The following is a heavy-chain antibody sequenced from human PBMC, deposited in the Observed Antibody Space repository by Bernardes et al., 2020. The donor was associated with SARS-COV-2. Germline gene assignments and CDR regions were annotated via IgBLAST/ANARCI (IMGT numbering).Heavy chain of an antibody. CDR3: AKDLPYYYDGSDPFDI. D-gene: IGHD3-22*01. CDR1: GFTFSSHG. V-gene: IGHV3-30*18. J-gene: IGHJ3*02. Sequence: GGSLRLSCSASGFTFSSHGMHWVRQAPGRGLEWVALISYHGTNKYYADSVKGRFTISRDNSKNTLYLEMNSLRAEDTAVYYCAKDLPYYYDGSDPFDIWGQGTMVTVSS. CDR2: ISYHGTNK.